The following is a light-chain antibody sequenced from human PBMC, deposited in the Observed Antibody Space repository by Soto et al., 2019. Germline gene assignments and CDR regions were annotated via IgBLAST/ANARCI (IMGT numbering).Light chain of an antibody. CDR3: QSYDSSLSAPYV. V-gene: IGLV1-40*01. CDR2: ENS. CDR1: SSNIGAGYE. J-gene: IGLJ1*01. Sequence: HSVLTQPPSVNGAPGQRVTISCTGSSSNIGAGYEVHWYQQLPGTAPKLLMYENSNRPSGVPDRFSGSTSGTSASLAITGLQAEDEADYYCQSYDSSLSAPYVFGTGTKVTVL.